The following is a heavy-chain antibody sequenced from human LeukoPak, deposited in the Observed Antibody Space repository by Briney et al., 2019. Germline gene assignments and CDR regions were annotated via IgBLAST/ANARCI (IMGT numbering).Heavy chain of an antibody. CDR1: VCSFSSYW. Sequence: GGALRLSCAASVCSFSSYWMSWVRQAPGKGREGVANIKQDGSEKYYVDSVKGRFTISRDNAKNSLYLQINSLIGEHHAVDHCSQENWYLYNNNWYKTWFDPWGQGTLVTVPS. CDR3: SQENWYLYNNNWYKTWFDP. J-gene: IGHJ5*02. V-gene: IGHV3-7*03. CDR2: IKQDGSEK. D-gene: IGHD6-13*01.